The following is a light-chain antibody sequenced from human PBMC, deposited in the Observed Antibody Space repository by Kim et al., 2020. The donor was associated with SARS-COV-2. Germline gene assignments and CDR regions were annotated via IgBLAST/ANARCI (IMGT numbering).Light chain of an antibody. Sequence: QSVLTQPPSVSGAPGQRVTISCTGNSSNIGAGYDVHWYQQLPGTAPKLLIYGTSNRPSGVPDRISGSKSGTSASLAITGLQAEDEADYHCQSYDSSLSVVFGGGTQLTVL. V-gene: IGLV1-40*01. CDR1: SSNIGAGYD. CDR3: QSYDSSLSVV. CDR2: GTS. J-gene: IGLJ2*01.